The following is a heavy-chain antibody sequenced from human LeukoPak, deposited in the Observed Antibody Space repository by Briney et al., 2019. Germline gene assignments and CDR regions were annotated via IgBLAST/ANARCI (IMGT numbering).Heavy chain of an antibody. CDR2: ISSSSDYI. J-gene: IGHJ5*02. Sequence: GGSLRLSCAASGFTFSTYIMNWVRQAPGKGLEWVSSISSSSDYIYYVDSVKGRFTISRDNAKNSLYLQMNSLRAEDTAVYYCARVRGESPRWFDPWGQGTLVTVSS. CDR1: GFTFSTYI. CDR3: ARVRGESPRWFDP. D-gene: IGHD3-10*01. V-gene: IGHV3-21*01.